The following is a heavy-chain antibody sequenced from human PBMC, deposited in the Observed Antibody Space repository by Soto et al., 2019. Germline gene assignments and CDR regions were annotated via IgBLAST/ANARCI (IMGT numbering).Heavy chain of an antibody. CDR1: RFTFNTFA. D-gene: IGHD3-3*01. J-gene: IGHJ4*02. Sequence: GGSLRLSCVTSRFTFNTFAMSWVRQAPGEGLEWVSAINAGGGNTHYADSVKGRFTISRDNSKNTLYLQMDGLRAEDTAVYYCAKHTYSDFWPGHYYYLDFWGQGTLVTVSS. CDR2: INAGGGNT. V-gene: IGHV3-23*01. CDR3: AKHTYSDFWPGHYYYLDF.